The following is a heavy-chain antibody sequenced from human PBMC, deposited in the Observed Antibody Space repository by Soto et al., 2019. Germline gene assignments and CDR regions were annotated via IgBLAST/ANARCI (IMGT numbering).Heavy chain of an antibody. CDR3: ARDLADLSVHPQPLWLRGFDL. CDR2: IWYDGSNK. Sequence: QVQLVESGGGVVQPGRSLRLSCAASGFTFSSYGMHWVRQAPGKGLEWVAVIWYDGSNKYYADSVKGRFTISRDNSKNTLYLQMNSLRAEDTAVYYCARDLADLSVHPQPLWLRGFDLWGRGTLVTVSS. D-gene: IGHD6-19*01. J-gene: IGHJ2*01. CDR1: GFTFSSYG. V-gene: IGHV3-33*01.